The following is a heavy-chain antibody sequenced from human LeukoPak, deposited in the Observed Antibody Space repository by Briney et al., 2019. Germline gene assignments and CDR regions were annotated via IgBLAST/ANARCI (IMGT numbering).Heavy chain of an antibody. CDR1: RFTFSSYA. Sequence: GGSLRLSCAASRFTFSSYAMSWVRQAPGKGLGWVSGISGAGGSTYYADSVKGRFTISRDNSKDTLYLQMNSLRAEDTAIYYCVKLRTGTATNFDYWGQGTLVTVSS. CDR3: VKLRTGTATNFDY. D-gene: IGHD1-1*01. CDR2: ISGAGGST. J-gene: IGHJ4*02. V-gene: IGHV3-23*01.